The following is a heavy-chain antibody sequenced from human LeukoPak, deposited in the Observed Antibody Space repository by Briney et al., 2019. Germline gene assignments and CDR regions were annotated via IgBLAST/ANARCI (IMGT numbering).Heavy chain of an antibody. CDR1: GGTFSSYG. V-gene: IGHV1-69*13. Sequence: ASVKVSCKASGGTFSSYGISWVRQAPGQGLEWMGEIIPIFGTANYAQKFQGRVTITADGSTSTAYMELSSLRSEDTAVYYCARGSAAKMATITTWGQGTLVTVSS. J-gene: IGHJ5*02. CDR3: ARGSAAKMATITT. D-gene: IGHD5-24*01. CDR2: IIPIFGTA.